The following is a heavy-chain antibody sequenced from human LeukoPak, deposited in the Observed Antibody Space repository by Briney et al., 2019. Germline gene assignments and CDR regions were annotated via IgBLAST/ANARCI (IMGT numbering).Heavy chain of an antibody. CDR3: ARHDKYSSSSQTPSFDY. Sequence: SETLSLTCTVSGGSISSGGYYWSWIRQPPGKGLEWIGYIYHSGSTNYNPSLKSRVTISVDTSKNQFSLKLSSVTAADTAVYYCARHDKYSSSSQTPSFDYWGQGTLVTVSS. V-gene: IGHV4-61*08. J-gene: IGHJ4*02. CDR1: GGSISSGGYY. D-gene: IGHD6-6*01. CDR2: IYHSGST.